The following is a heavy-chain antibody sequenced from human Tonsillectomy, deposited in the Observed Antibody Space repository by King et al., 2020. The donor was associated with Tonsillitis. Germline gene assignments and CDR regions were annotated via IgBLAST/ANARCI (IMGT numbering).Heavy chain of an antibody. CDR1: GGSFSDYF. CDR3: ARVRPAAIPYFDS. CDR2: INYTGST. D-gene: IGHD2-2*01. V-gene: IGHV4-34*01. J-gene: IGHJ4*02. Sequence: VQLQQWGAGLLKPSETLSLTCAVYGGSFSDYFWSWIRQPPGKGLEWIGEINYTGSTNYNPSLKSRVTISVDTSKHQFSLKLSSVTAADTAVYYCARVRPAAIPYFDSWGQGTLVTVSS.